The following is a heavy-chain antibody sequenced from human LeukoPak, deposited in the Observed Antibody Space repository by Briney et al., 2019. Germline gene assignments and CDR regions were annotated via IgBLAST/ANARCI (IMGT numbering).Heavy chain of an antibody. D-gene: IGHD3-10*01. J-gene: IGHJ4*02. CDR2: INAGNGNT. CDR3: ARNYHGSGSYYDFDY. Sequence: ASVKVSCKASGYSFTSYAMHWVRQAPGQRLEWMGWINAGNGNTKYSQKFQGRVTITRDTSASTAYMELSSLRSEDTAVYYCARNYHGSGSYYDFDYWGQGTLVTVS. CDR1: GYSFTSYA. V-gene: IGHV1-3*01.